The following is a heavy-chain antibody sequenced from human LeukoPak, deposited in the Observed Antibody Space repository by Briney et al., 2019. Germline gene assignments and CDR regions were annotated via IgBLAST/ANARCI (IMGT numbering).Heavy chain of an antibody. Sequence: PSETLSFTCTDSGCTISSYYWIWIRQPPGMGLEGSGYIYYSGSTNYNPSLKSRVTISVDTSNTPFSVKLSSVTAADTAVYYCARSHSVWTSFDYWGQGTLVTVSS. CDR2: IYYSGST. V-gene: IGHV4-59*01. J-gene: IGHJ4*02. CDR3: ARSHSVWTSFDY. D-gene: IGHD3/OR15-3a*01. CDR1: GCTISSYY.